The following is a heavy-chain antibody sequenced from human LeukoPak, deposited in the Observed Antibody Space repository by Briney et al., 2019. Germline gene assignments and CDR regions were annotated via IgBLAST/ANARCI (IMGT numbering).Heavy chain of an antibody. V-gene: IGHV4-59*01. CDR1: GGSISSYY. D-gene: IGHD1-26*01. CDR3: ARDTGGATDY. CDR2: IYYSGST. Sequence: SETLSLTCTVSGGSISSYYWSWIRQPPGKGLEWIGYIYYSGSTNYNPSLKSRVTISVDTSKNQFSLKLSSVTAADTAVYYCARDTGGATDYWGQGTLVTVSS. J-gene: IGHJ4*02.